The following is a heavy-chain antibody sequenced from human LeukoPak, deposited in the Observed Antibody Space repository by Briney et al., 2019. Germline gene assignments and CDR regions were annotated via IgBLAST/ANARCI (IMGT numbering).Heavy chain of an antibody. D-gene: IGHD2-15*01. CDR2: ISGGYNGDS. CDR3: PRDEKKYCSGGSCPAWFDP. Sequence: ASVKVSCKTSGYNFRHYGISWVRQAPGQGLEWMAWISGGYNGDSNYALKLQGRLTMTTDTSTSTAYMEVRSLRADDTAVYYWPRDEKKYCSGGSCPAWFDPWGQGTLVTVSS. J-gene: IGHJ5*02. CDR1: GYNFRHYG. V-gene: IGHV1-18*01.